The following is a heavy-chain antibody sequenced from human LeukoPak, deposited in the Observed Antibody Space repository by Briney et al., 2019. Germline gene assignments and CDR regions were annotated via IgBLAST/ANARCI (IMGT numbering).Heavy chain of an antibody. Sequence: GGSLRLSCAASGFTFSSYSMNWVRQAPGKGLEWVSSISSSSSYIYYADSVKGRFTISRDNAKNSLYLQMNSLRAEDTAVYYCPRDLGATHDAFDIWGQGTMVTVSS. D-gene: IGHD1-26*01. CDR2: ISSSSSYI. CDR3: PRDLGATHDAFDI. CDR1: GFTFSSYS. V-gene: IGHV3-21*01. J-gene: IGHJ3*02.